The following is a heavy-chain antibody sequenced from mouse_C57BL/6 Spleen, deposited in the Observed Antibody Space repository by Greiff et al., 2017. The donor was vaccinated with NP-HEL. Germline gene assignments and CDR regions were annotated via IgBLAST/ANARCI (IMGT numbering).Heavy chain of an antibody. CDR2: IYPGDGDT. V-gene: IGHV1-82*01. J-gene: IGHJ1*03. CDR3: ARNDGPGYFDV. CDR1: GYAFSSSW. D-gene: IGHD1-2*01. Sequence: VQLQQSGPELVKPGASVKISCKASGYAFSSSWMNWVKQRPGKGLEWIGRIYPGDGDTNYNGKFKGKATLTADKSSSTAYMQLSCLTSEDSAVYFCARNDGPGYFDVWGTGTTVTVSS.